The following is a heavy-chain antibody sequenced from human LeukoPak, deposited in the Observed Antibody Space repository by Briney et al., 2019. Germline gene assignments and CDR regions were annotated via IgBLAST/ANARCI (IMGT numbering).Heavy chain of an antibody. Sequence: GASVKVSCKASGYTFTSYGISWVRQAPGQGLEWMGWISAYNGNTNYAQKLQGRVTMTTDTSTSTAYMELRSLRSDDTAVYYCAREKTLRYFDWLNYYYGMDVWGQGTTVTVSS. J-gene: IGHJ6*02. CDR3: AREKTLRYFDWLNYYYGMDV. D-gene: IGHD3-9*01. CDR1: GYTFTSYG. CDR2: ISAYNGNT. V-gene: IGHV1-18*01.